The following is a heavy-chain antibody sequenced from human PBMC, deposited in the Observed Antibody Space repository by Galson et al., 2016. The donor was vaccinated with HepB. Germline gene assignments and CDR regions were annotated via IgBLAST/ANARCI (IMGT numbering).Heavy chain of an antibody. V-gene: IGHV4-59*08. CDR1: NGSIRSYY. CDR2: IYYSGTA. D-gene: IGHD5-24*01. Sequence: SETLSLTCSVSNGSIRSYYWSWIRQSPGKGLEWLAYIYYSGTARYNPSFQSRVSMSVDTSNNEFSVKLTSVTAADTAVYYCARQGRDVYNFRFDYWGQGILVTVSS. CDR3: ARQGRDVYNFRFDY. J-gene: IGHJ4*02.